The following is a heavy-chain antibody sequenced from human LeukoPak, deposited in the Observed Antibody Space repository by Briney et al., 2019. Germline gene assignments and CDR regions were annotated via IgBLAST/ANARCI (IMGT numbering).Heavy chain of an antibody. D-gene: IGHD1-26*01. V-gene: IGHV1-24*01. CDR3: ATQVFRELLINWFDP. J-gene: IGHJ5*02. CDR2: FDPEDGET. Sequence: GASVKVSCKVSGYTLTELSMHWVRQAPGKGLEWMGGFDPEDGETIYAQKFQGRVTMTEDTSTDTAYMELSSLRSEDTAVYYCATQVFRELLINWFDPWDQGTLVTVSS. CDR1: GYTLTELS.